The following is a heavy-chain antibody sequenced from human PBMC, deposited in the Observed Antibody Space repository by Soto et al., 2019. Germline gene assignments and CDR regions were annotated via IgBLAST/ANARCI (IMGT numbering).Heavy chain of an antibody. J-gene: IGHJ6*02. CDR1: GFTFSSYA. D-gene: IGHD4-17*01. V-gene: IGHV3-23*01. CDR2: ISGSGGST. CDR3: AKDGGVDYGDYGYYYYGMDV. Sequence: GGSLRLSCAASGFTFSSYAMSWVRQAPGKGLEWVSAISGSGGSTYYADSVKGRFTISRDNSKNTLYLQMNSLRAEDTAVYYCAKDGGVDYGDYGYYYYGMDVWGQGTTVTVSS.